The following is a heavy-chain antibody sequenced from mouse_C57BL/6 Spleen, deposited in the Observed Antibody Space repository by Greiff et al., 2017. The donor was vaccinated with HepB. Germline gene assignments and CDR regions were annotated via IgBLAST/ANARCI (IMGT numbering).Heavy chain of an antibody. CDR1: GYTFTSYW. Sequence: VQLQQPGAELVRPGSSVKLSCKASGYTFTSYWMHWVKQRPIQGLEWIGNIDPSDSETHYNQKFKDKATLTVDKSSSTAYMQLSSLTSEDSAVYYCAIGGGYDKAFDYWGQGTTLTVSS. J-gene: IGHJ2*01. CDR3: AIGGGYDKAFDY. CDR2: IDPSDSET. D-gene: IGHD2-2*01. V-gene: IGHV1-52*01.